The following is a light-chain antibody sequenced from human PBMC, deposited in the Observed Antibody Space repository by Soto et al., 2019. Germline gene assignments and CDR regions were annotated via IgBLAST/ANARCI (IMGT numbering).Light chain of an antibody. CDR3: SSYTSRSTLV. CDR2: EVT. CDR1: SSDVGGYNY. J-gene: IGLJ1*01. V-gene: IGLV2-14*01. Sequence: SALPQPASVSGSPGQSITISCTGTSSDVGGYNYVSWYQQHPGKAPKLMIYEVTNRPSGVSNRFSGSKSGNTASLTISGLQAEYEADYHCSSYTSRSTLVFGTGTKGTVL.